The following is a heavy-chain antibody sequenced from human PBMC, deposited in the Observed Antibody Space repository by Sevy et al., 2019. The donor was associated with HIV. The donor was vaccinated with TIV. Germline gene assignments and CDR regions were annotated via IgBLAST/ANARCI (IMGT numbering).Heavy chain of an antibody. J-gene: IGHJ6*02. CDR3: ARDEGMEVIGSIYKYHFYGFDV. CDR1: GFTLSDYA. D-gene: IGHD3-10*01. Sequence: GGSPRLSCAASGFTLSDYAMSWIRQTPGKGLEWIAFVSRTRNFIYYADSVRGRFTISRDNAKDSLYLQMNSLRADDTAVYYCARDEGMEVIGSIYKYHFYGFDVWGLGTTVTVSS. CDR2: VSRTRNFI. V-gene: IGHV3-11*01.